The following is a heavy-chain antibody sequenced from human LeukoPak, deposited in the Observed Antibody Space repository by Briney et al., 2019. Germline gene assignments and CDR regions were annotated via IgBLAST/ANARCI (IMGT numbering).Heavy chain of an antibody. D-gene: IGHD6-19*01. Sequence: PSETLSLTCTVSSGSISTSNDYWGWVRQPPGKALEWIGNIFYSGSTYYSPSLKSRVTISVDTSKNQFSLKLSSVTAADTAVYYCASRIPPVRYSSGWYPEWGQGTLVTVSS. CDR1: SGSISTSNDY. J-gene: IGHJ4*02. CDR2: IFYSGST. V-gene: IGHV4-39*01. CDR3: ASRIPPVRYSSGWYPE.